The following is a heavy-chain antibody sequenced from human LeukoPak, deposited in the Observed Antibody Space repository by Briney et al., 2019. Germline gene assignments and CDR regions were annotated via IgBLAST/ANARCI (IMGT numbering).Heavy chain of an antibody. V-gene: IGHV1-18*01. D-gene: IGHD2-2*01. CDR1: GYSFNSYG. Sequence: GASVKVSCKASGYSFNSYGISWVRQAPGQGLEWMGWISAYNGNTNYAQKFQDRVTMTTDTSTSTAYMELRSLRSDDTAVYYYAREGYCNSTSCDKPFDCWGPGALVTVSS. CDR2: ISAYNGNT. CDR3: AREGYCNSTSCDKPFDC. J-gene: IGHJ4*02.